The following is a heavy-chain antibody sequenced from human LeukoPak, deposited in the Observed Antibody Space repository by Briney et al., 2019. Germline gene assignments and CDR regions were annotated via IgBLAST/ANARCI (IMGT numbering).Heavy chain of an antibody. CDR1: GYTFTSYG. Sequence: ASVKVSCKASGYTFTSYGISWVRQAPGQGLEWMGWISAYNGNTNYAQKLQGRVTMTTDTSTSTAYMELRSLRSDDTAVYYCAMSGVRYCSSTRCPNWFDPGAREPWSPSPQ. D-gene: IGHD2-2*01. CDR3: AMSGVRYCSSTRCPNWFDP. CDR2: ISAYNGNT. J-gene: IGHJ5*02. V-gene: IGHV1-18*01.